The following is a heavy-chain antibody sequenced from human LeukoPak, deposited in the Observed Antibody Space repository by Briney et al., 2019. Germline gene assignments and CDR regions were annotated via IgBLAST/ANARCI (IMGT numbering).Heavy chain of an antibody. CDR1: GGSTSSSSYY. V-gene: IGHV4-39*02. Sequence: SETLSLTCTVSGGSTSSSSYYWGWIRQPPGKGLEWIGSIYYSGGTYYNPSLKSRVTISVDTSKNQFSLKLSSVTAADTAVYYCAREWGITMIVVVRLNWFDPWGQGTLVTVSS. D-gene: IGHD3-22*01. CDR3: AREWGITMIVVVRLNWFDP. CDR2: IYYSGGT. J-gene: IGHJ5*02.